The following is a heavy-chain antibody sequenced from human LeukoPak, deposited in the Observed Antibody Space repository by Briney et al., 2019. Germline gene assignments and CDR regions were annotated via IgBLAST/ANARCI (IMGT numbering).Heavy chain of an antibody. CDR3: ARDGPVYYYGMDV. Sequence: GGSLRLSCAASGFTVSSNYMSWVRQDPGKGLEWVSVIYSGGSTYYADSVKGRFTISRDNSKNTLYLQMNSLRAEDTAVYYCARDGPVYYYGMDVWGQGTTVTVSS. CDR2: IYSGGST. J-gene: IGHJ6*02. CDR1: GFTVSSNY. V-gene: IGHV3-53*01. D-gene: IGHD4-17*01.